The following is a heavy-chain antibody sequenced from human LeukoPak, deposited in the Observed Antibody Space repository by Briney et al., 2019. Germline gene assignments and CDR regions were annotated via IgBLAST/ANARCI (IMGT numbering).Heavy chain of an antibody. V-gene: IGHV3-66*01. J-gene: IGHJ4*02. CDR2: LYSGGST. CDR1: GFSVSSNY. Sequence: PGGSLRLSCAASGFSVSSNYMSWVRQAPGKGLEWVSILYSGGSTSYADSVKGRFTISRDNSKNTLYLQMNSLRAEDTAVYYCARDLRSSSPTLYFDYWGQGTLVTVSS. D-gene: IGHD6-13*01. CDR3: ARDLRSSSPTLYFDY.